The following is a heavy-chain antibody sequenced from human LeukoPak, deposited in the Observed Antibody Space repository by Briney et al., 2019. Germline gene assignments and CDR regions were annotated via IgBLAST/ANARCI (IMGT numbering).Heavy chain of an antibody. J-gene: IGHJ4*02. CDR2: INSVGSST. Sequence: GGSLRLSCAASGFTFSSYWMHWVRQAPGKGLVWVSRINSVGSSTSYADSVKGRFTISRDNAKNTLYLQMNSLRAEDTAVYYCARDPYDYVWGSYRYTGPFDYWGQGTLVTVSS. CDR3: ARDPYDYVWGSYRYTGPFDY. V-gene: IGHV3-74*01. CDR1: GFTFSSYW. D-gene: IGHD3-16*02.